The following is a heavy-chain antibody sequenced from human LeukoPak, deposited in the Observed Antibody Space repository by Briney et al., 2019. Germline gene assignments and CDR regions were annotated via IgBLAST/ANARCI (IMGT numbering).Heavy chain of an antibody. CDR1: GFTFSSYA. V-gene: IGHV3-23*01. J-gene: IGHJ5*02. Sequence: GGSLRLSCAASGFTFSSYAMSWVRQAPGKGLEWVSAISGSGGSTYYADSVKGRLTISSDNSQNTLYLEMDSLGAEDTAVYYCAKAGPSYYYDSSGYYHWGQGTLVTVSS. CDR2: ISGSGGST. D-gene: IGHD3-22*01. CDR3: AKAGPSYYYDSSGYYH.